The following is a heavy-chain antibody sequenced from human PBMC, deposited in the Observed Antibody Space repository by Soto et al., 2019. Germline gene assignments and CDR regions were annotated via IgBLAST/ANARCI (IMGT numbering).Heavy chain of an antibody. D-gene: IGHD6-13*01. J-gene: IGHJ6*03. CDR1: GFSLSTSGMC. Sequence: SGPTLVNPTQTLTLTCTFSGFSLSTSGMCVSWIRQPPGKALEWLARIDWDDDKYYSTSLKTRLTISKDTSKNQVVLTMTNMDPVDTATYYCARNRRYSSSHWKLPYYYYHMDVWGKGTTVTVSS. CDR3: ARNRRYSSSHWKLPYYYYHMDV. V-gene: IGHV2-70*11. CDR2: IDWDDDK.